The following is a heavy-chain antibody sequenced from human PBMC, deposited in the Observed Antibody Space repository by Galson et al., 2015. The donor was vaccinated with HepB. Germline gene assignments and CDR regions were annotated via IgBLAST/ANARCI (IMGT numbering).Heavy chain of an antibody. D-gene: IGHD3-3*01. V-gene: IGHV4-61*02. Sequence: TLSLTCTVSGGSISSGSYYWSWIRQPAGKGLEWIGRIYTSGSTNYNPSLKSRVTMSVDTSKNQFSLKLSSVTAADTAVYYCARAYYDFWSGYRYAFDIWGQGTMVTVSS. J-gene: IGHJ3*02. CDR3: ARAYYDFWSGYRYAFDI. CDR2: IYTSGST. CDR1: GGSISSGSYY.